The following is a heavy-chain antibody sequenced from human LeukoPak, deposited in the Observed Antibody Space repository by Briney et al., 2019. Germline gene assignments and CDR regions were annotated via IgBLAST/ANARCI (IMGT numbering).Heavy chain of an antibody. J-gene: IGHJ5*02. CDR1: GFTFSNYW. Sequence: GGSLRLSCAASGFTFSNYWMHWVRQAPGKGPVWVSRINDDGSSTNYADSVKGRFTISRDNAKNTLYLLMNSLTPEDTAVYYCARGGWSGNWFDPWGQGTPVTVSS. CDR3: ARGGWSGNWFDP. CDR2: INDDGSST. D-gene: IGHD6-19*01. V-gene: IGHV3-74*01.